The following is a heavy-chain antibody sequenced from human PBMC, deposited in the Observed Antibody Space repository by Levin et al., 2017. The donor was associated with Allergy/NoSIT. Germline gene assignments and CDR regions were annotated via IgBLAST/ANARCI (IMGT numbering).Heavy chain of an antibody. V-gene: IGHV3-23*01. CDR2: ISGSGGST. J-gene: IGHJ3*02. CDR3: AKDVTSSDIVVVPDAFDI. CDR1: GFTFSSYA. Sequence: GESLKISCAASGFTFSSYAMSWVRQAPGKGLEWVSAISGSGGSTYYADSVKGRFTISRDNSKNTLYLQMNSLRAEDTAVYYCAKDVTSSDIVVVPDAFDIWGQGTMVTVSS. D-gene: IGHD2-2*01.